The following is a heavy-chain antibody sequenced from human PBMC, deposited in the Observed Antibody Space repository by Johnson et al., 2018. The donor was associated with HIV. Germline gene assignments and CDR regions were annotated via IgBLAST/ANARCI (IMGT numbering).Heavy chain of an antibody. J-gene: IGHJ3*02. D-gene: IGHD6-19*01. CDR1: GFTFSSYA. CDR3: ARHKAVADAFDI. V-gene: IGHV3-30*14. CDR2: IRYAGSNK. Sequence: QVQLVESGGGVVQPGRSLRLSCAASGFTFSSYAMHWVRQAPGKGLEWVAFIRYAGSNKYYADSVKGRFTISRDYFNNPLYLQMNSLRAEDTAVYYCARHKAVADAFDIWGQGTMVTVSS.